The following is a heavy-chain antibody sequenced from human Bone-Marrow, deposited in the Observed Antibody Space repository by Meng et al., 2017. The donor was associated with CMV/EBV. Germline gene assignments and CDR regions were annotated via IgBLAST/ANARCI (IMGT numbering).Heavy chain of an antibody. V-gene: IGHV3-74*01. Sequence: GESLKISCAASGFTFSSYYMHWVRQPPGKGLVWVSRINTDGMSTTYADSVKGRFTIPRDNAKNTLYLQMSSLRAEDTAVYYCARVDYYDRSGYYNYYYYGMDVWGQGTTVTVSS. J-gene: IGHJ6*02. CDR3: ARVDYYDRSGYYNYYYYGMDV. CDR1: GFTFSSYY. CDR2: INTDGMST. D-gene: IGHD3-22*01.